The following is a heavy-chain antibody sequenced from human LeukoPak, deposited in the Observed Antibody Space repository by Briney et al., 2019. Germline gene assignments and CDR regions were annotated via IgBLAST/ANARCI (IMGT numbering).Heavy chain of an antibody. Sequence: SETLSLTCAVYGGSFSGYYWSWIRQPPGKGLEWIGEINHSGSTNYNPSLKSRVTMSVDTSKSQFSLNLMSVTAADTAVYYCTRDTGTTGEVKFDPWGQGALVTVSS. J-gene: IGHJ5*02. CDR3: TRDTGTTGEVKFDP. V-gene: IGHV4-34*01. CDR2: INHSGST. D-gene: IGHD4-17*01. CDR1: GGSFSGYY.